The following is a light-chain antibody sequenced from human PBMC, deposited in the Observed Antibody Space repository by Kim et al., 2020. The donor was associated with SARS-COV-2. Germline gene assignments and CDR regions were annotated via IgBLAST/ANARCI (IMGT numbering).Light chain of an antibody. CDR3: AAWDDSLWV. CDR1: SSNIGSNY. CDR2: SNN. Sequence: PGQRVTISCSGSSSNIGSNYVYWYQQFPGTAPKLLIYSNNQRHSGVPDRFSGSKSGTSASLAISGLRSEDEADYYCAAWDDSLWVFGGGTKLTVL. J-gene: IGLJ3*02. V-gene: IGLV1-47*02.